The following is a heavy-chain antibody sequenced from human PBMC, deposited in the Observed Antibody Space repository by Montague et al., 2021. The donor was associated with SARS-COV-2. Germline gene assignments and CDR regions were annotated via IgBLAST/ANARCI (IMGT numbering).Heavy chain of an antibody. V-gene: IGHV4-61*02. CDR1: GGSISSGSYY. Sequence: TRSLTCTVSGGSISSGSYYWSWIRQPAGKGLEWIGRIYTSGTTDYXXXLKSRVTISVGTSKNQFSLKLTSVTAADTAVYYCARAHSGSWAHLDNWGQGSLVTVSS. D-gene: IGHD5-12*01. CDR2: IYTSGTT. CDR3: ARAHSGSWAHLDN. J-gene: IGHJ4*02.